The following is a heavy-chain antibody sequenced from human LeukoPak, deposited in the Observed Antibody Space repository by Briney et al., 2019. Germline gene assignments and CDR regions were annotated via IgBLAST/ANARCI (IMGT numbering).Heavy chain of an antibody. D-gene: IGHD6-6*01. CDR1: GFTFSSYE. CDR3: ARRGAARRYDGMDV. J-gene: IGHJ6*02. CDR2: ISSSGSTI. V-gene: IGHV3-48*03. Sequence: PGGSLRLSCAASGFTFSSYEMNWVRQAPGKGLEWVSYISSSGSTIYYADSVKGQFTISRDNAKNSVHLQMNSLRAEDTAVYYCARRGAARRYDGMDVWGQGTTVTVSS.